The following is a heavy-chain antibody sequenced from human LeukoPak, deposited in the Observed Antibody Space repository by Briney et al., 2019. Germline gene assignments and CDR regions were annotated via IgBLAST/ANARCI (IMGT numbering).Heavy chain of an antibody. CDR2: IGGNGDTS. CDR3: ATRHEYSYPY. D-gene: IGHD5-18*01. CDR1: GFTFSSYA. V-gene: IGHV3-64*02. J-gene: IGHJ4*02. Sequence: GGSLRLSCAASGFTFSSYAMHWVRQAPGKGLEYVSAIGGNGDTSYYADSVKGRFTISRDNSKNTVYLQMGSLRTEDMAVYYCATRHEYSYPYWGQGTLVTVSS.